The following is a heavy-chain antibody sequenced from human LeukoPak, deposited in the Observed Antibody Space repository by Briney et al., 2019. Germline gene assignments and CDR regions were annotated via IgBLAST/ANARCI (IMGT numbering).Heavy chain of an antibody. V-gene: IGHV1-18*01. CDR2: ISTYNGNT. Sequence: GASVKVSCKASGYTFTSYGITWVRQAPGQGLEWMGWISTYNGNTNYAQNHQGRVTMTADTSTSTAYMELRSLISDDTAVYYCARGRGSTSRYWGQGTLVTVPS. CDR1: GYTFTSYG. CDR3: ARGRGSTSRY. D-gene: IGHD5-12*01. J-gene: IGHJ4*02.